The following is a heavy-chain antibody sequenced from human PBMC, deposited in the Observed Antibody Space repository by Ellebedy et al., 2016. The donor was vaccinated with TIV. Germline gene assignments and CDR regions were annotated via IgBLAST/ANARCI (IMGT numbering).Heavy chain of an antibody. CDR2: ISGSGGST. D-gene: IGHD2-2*01. J-gene: IGHJ5*02. Sequence: GESLKISXAASGFTFSSYAMSWVRQAPGKGLEWVSAISGSGGSTYYADSVKGRFTISRDNSKNTLYLQMNSLRAEDTAVYYCAKDPLDCSSTSCYDDWFDPWGQGTLVTVSS. CDR3: AKDPLDCSSTSCYDDWFDP. CDR1: GFTFSSYA. V-gene: IGHV3-23*01.